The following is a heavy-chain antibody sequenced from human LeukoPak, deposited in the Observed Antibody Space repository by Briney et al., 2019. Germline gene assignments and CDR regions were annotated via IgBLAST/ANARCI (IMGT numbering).Heavy chain of an antibody. CDR1: GGSFSGYY. CDR3: ARKRVVVAAYNWFDP. D-gene: IGHD2-15*01. Sequence: SETLSLTCAVYGGSFSGYYWSWIRQPPGKGLEWIGEINHSGSTNYNPSLKSRVTISVDTSKNQFSLKLSSVTAADTAVYYCARKRVVVAAYNWFDPWGQGTLVTVSS. V-gene: IGHV4-34*01. J-gene: IGHJ5*02. CDR2: INHSGST.